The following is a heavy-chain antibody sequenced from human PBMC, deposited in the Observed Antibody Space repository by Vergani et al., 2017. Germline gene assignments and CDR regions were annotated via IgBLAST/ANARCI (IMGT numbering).Heavy chain of an antibody. CDR3: TKEPTGPGFGGSFFDY. CDR2: VSNHGNIT. V-gene: IGHV3-30*18. Sequence: QVPLVESGGDVVKPGGSLRLSCAASGFTFRNIGIHWVRQAPGKGLEWIAVVSNHGNITYYADSVKGRFTLSRDNSKNMVYLQMSSLRADDTAVYFCTKEPTGPGFGGSFFDYWGRGTLVTVSS. J-gene: IGHJ4*02. CDR1: GFTFRNIG. D-gene: IGHD3-3*01.